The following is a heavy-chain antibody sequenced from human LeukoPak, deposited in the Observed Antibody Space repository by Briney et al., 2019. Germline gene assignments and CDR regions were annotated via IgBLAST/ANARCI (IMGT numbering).Heavy chain of an antibody. V-gene: IGHV4-34*01. D-gene: IGHD6-19*01. Sequence: SETLSLTCAVYGGSFSDYYWRWIRQSPGKGLEWIGEINHSGRTNYNPSLKSRVTTSVNTSKKQFSLKLSSVTAADTAVYYCARGPYSSDWYLGGLDVWGRGTTVTVSS. CDR1: GGSFSDYY. CDR2: INHSGRT. J-gene: IGHJ6*02. CDR3: ARGPYSSDWYLGGLDV.